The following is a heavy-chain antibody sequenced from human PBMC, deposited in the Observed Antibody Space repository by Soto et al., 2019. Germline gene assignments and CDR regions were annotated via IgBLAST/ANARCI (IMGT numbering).Heavy chain of an antibody. CDR1: GFTFSSYA. D-gene: IGHD1-26*01. V-gene: IGHV3-64D*08. J-gene: IGHJ4*02. CDR3: VKGRSATKVLLVY. Sequence: GGSLRLSCSASGFTFSSYAMHWVRQAPGKGLEYVSAISSNGGSTYYADSVKGRFTISRDNSKNTLYLQMSSLRAEDTAVYYCVKGRSATKVLLVYWGQGTLVTVSS. CDR2: ISSNGGST.